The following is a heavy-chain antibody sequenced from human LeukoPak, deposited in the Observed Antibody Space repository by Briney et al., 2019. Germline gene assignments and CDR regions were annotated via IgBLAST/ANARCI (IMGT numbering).Heavy chain of an antibody. D-gene: IGHD3-3*01. V-gene: IGHV4-30-4*08. J-gene: IGHJ4*02. Sequence: PSETLSLTCTVSGGSISSGDYYWSWIRQPPGKGLEWIGYIYYSGSTYYNPSLKGRVTISVDTSKNQFSLKLSSVTAADTAVYYCARAASITIFGVVMSYYFDYWGQGTLVTVSS. CDR3: ARAASITIFGVVMSYYFDY. CDR1: GGSISSGDYY. CDR2: IYYSGST.